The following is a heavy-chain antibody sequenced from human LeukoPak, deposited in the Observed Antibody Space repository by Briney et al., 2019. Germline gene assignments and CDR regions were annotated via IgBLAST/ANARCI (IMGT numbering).Heavy chain of an antibody. J-gene: IGHJ4*02. CDR2: IYHGDSAT. V-gene: IGHV5-51*01. Sequence: GESLKISCKAAGYTFNTYWIGWVRQMPGKGLEWMGVIYHGDSATTYSPFFQGQVIILVKKSISTAYLQWNCLQASETAMYYCARRGVITQLERPIDVWGQGTLVT. CDR1: GYTFNTYW. D-gene: IGHD1-1*01. CDR3: ARRGVITQLERPIDV.